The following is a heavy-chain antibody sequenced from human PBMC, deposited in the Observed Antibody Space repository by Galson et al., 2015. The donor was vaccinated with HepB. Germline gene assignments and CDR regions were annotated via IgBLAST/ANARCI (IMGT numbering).Heavy chain of an antibody. CDR1: GFTFGDYA. J-gene: IGHJ6*02. CDR2: IRSTAYGGTT. Sequence: SLRLYCAASGFTFGDYAMSWFRQAPGKGLEWVGFIRSTAYGGTTEYAASVKGRFTISREDSTSIAYLQMNSLTTEDTAVYYCSSIAVAGTEYYYYYGMDVWGQGTTVTVSS. CDR3: SSIAVAGTEYYYYYGMDV. D-gene: IGHD6-19*01. V-gene: IGHV3-49*03.